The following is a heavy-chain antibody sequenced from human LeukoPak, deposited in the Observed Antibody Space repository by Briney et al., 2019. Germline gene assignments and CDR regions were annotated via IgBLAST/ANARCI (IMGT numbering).Heavy chain of an antibody. D-gene: IGHD3-22*01. Sequence: ASVKVSCKASGYTFTSYAMHWVRQAPGQRLEWMGWINAGNGNTKYSQKFQGRVTITRDTSASTAYMELSSLRSEDTAVYYCARDRDYYDSSGSHYFDYWGQGTLVTVSS. V-gene: IGHV1-3*01. CDR1: GYTFTSYA. CDR2: INAGNGNT. CDR3: ARDRDYYDSSGSHYFDY. J-gene: IGHJ4*02.